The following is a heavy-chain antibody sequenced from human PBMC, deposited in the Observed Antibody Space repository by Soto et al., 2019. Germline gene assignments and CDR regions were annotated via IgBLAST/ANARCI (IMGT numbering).Heavy chain of an antibody. V-gene: IGHV1-3*01. CDR3: ASEQWLGDAFDI. CDR2: INAGNGNT. J-gene: IGHJ3*02. CDR1: GYTFTSYA. Sequence: SVKVSCKASGYTFTSYAMHWVRQAPGQRLEWMGWINAGNGNTKYSQKFQGRVTITRDTSASTAYMELSSLRSEDTAVYYCASEQWLGDAFDIWGQGTMVTVSS. D-gene: IGHD6-19*01.